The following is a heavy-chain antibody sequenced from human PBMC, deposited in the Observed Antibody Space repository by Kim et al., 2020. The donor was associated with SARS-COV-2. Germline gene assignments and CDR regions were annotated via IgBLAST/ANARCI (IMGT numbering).Heavy chain of an antibody. CDR1: NGSFSDSY. D-gene: IGHD3-3*01. CDR3: AGGLNSVILAH. CDR2: ITHSGTA. Sequence: SETLSLTCAIFNGSFSDSYWTWIRQPPGKGLEWIGEITHSGTATYNPSLNSRISISVNTTKKQASLKLSSVTAADTGIYYCAGGLNSVILAHWGQGTLVTV. V-gene: IGHV4-34*01. J-gene: IGHJ4*02.